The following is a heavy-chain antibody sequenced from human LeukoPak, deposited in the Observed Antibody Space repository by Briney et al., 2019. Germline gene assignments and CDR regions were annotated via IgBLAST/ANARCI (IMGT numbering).Heavy chain of an antibody. CDR1: GYTFTSYG. D-gene: IGHD4-17*01. CDR3: ARGLTVTPIDY. J-gene: IGHJ4*02. Sequence: ASVKVSCKASGYTFTSYGISWVRQAPGQGLEWMGWISAYNGNTNYAQNFQGRVTMTRDTSISTAYMELSRLKSDDTAVYYCARGLTVTPIDYWGQGTLVTVSS. V-gene: IGHV1-18*01. CDR2: ISAYNGNT.